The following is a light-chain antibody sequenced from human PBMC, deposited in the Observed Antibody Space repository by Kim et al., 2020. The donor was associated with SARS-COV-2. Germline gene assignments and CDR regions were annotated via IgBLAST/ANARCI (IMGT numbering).Light chain of an antibody. CDR3: QQYNNWPL. Sequence: EIVMTQSPATLSVSPGERATLSYRASQSVSTSLAWYQQKPGQAPSLLIYGASTRATDVPARFSGSGSGTEFTLTISSLQSEDFAVYYCQQYNNWPLFGQGTKVDIK. CDR1: QSVSTS. CDR2: GAS. J-gene: IGKJ1*01. V-gene: IGKV3-15*01.